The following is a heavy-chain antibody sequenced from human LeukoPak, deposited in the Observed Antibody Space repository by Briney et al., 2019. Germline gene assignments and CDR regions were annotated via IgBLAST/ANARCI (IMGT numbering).Heavy chain of an antibody. CDR2: INHSGNT. CDR3: ARASVWLPAV. Sequence: GSLRLSCAASGFTFSSYAMSWVRQPPGKGLEWIGEINHSGNTNYSPSLKSRVTMSTDKSKNEFSLRLTSVTAADTAVYYCARASVWLPAVWGQGTLVTVSS. J-gene: IGHJ4*02. V-gene: IGHV4-4*02. CDR1: GFTFSSYAM. D-gene: IGHD3-9*01.